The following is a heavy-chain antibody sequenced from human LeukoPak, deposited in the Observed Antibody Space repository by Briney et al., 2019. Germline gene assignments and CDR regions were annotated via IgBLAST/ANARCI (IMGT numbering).Heavy chain of an antibody. J-gene: IGHJ3*01. CDR3: AAYYYDSSPKAV. Sequence: GGSLRLSCAASGFAFSTYEMNWVRHAPGKDLEWVSYISNSGSDTYYADSVKGRFTISRDNAKNSLYLQMNSLRAEDTAVYYCAAYYYDSSPKAVWGQGTMVTVSS. V-gene: IGHV3-48*03. CDR2: ISNSGSDT. CDR1: GFAFSTYE. D-gene: IGHD3-22*01.